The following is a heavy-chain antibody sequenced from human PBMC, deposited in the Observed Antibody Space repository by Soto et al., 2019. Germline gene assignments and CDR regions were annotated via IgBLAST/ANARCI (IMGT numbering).Heavy chain of an antibody. CDR2: ISSSSSYI. Sequence: LRLSCAASGFTFSSYSMNWVRQAPGKGLEWVSPISSSSSYIYYADSVKGRFTISRDNAKNSLYLQMNSLRAEDTAVYYCAREMGSLLWLGELMVGYYGMDVWGKGITVTV. CDR3: AREMGSLLWLGELMVGYYGMDV. CDR1: GFTFSSYS. J-gene: IGHJ6*04. V-gene: IGHV3-21*01. D-gene: IGHD3-10*01.